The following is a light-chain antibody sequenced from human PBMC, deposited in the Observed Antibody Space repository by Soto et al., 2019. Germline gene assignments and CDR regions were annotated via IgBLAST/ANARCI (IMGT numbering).Light chain of an antibody. CDR2: ETS. Sequence: EIVLTQSPATLSLSPGERATLSCGASQSVRSRYLAWYQQRPGLAPRPLIYETSTRATVIPDRFSGSGSGTDFTLTISRLEPEDFAVYYCQQYGSSPITFGHGTRLDIK. CDR3: QQYGSSPIT. V-gene: IGKV3D-20*01. CDR1: QSVRSRY. J-gene: IGKJ5*01.